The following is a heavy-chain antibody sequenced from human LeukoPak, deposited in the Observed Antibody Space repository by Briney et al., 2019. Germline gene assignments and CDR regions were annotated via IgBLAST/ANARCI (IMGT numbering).Heavy chain of an antibody. Sequence: TGGSLRLSCAASGFTFSTYAMSWVRQAPGKGLEWVAFIRYDGSDKYYADSVKGRFTISRDNSKNTLYLQMNSLRAEDTAVYYCAKDLSLGFDYWGQGTLVTVSS. V-gene: IGHV3-30*02. CDR3: AKDLSLGFDY. J-gene: IGHJ4*02. D-gene: IGHD7-27*01. CDR2: IRYDGSDK. CDR1: GFTFSTYA.